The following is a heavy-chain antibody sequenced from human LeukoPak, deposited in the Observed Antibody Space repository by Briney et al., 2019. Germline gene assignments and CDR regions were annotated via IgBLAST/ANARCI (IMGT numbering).Heavy chain of an antibody. J-gene: IGHJ4*02. CDR3: ARGEDFDY. D-gene: IGHD3-10*01. CDR2: IYPGDSDT. CDR1: GYSFTTHW. V-gene: IGHV5-51*01. Sequence: GESLQISCKGSGYSFTTHWIGGVRQLPGKGLEWMAIIYPGDSDTRYSPSFQGQVTISADKSISTAYLQWSSLEASDTGIYYCARGEDFDYWGQGTLVTVSS.